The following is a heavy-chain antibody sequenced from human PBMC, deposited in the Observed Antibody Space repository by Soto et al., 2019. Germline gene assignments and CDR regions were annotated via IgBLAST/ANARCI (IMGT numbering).Heavy chain of an antibody. V-gene: IGHV3-21*01. J-gene: IGHJ6*03. Sequence: GGSLRLSCAASGFTFSSYSMNWVRQAPGKGLEWVSSISSSSSYIYYADSVKGRFTISRDNAKNSLYLQMNSLRAADTAVYYCARGMIWRSYYYMDVWGKGTTVTLSS. CDR3: ARGMIWRSYYYMDV. D-gene: IGHD1-1*01. CDR2: ISSSSSYI. CDR1: GFTFSSYS.